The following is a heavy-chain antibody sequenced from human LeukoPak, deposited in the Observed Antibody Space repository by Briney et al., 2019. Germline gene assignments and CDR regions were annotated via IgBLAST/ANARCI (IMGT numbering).Heavy chain of an antibody. CDR1: GCTFSSHW. J-gene: IGHJ4*02. V-gene: IGHV3-7*01. CDR2: INQDGGEK. Sequence: PGGSLRLSCEASGCTFSSHWMTWVRQAPGKGLEWVANINQDGGEKYYVDSVKGRFTISRDNAKNSLYLQMNSLRAEDTAVYHCATGRSCTTCYLPDYWGQGTLVTVSS. D-gene: IGHD2-2*01. CDR3: ATGRSCTTCYLPDY.